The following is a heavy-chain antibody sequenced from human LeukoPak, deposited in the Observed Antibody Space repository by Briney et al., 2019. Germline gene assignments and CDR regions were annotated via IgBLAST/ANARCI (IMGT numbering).Heavy chain of an antibody. V-gene: IGHV4-59*08. CDR3: ARVNEAYSSSWYGDY. J-gene: IGHJ4*02. CDR1: GGSINSYY. Sequence: PSESLSLTCTVFGGSINSYYWSWIRQPPGKGLEWIGYIYYSGSTNYNASLKSRVTISVDTSKNQFSLKLSSVTAADTAVYYCARVNEAYSSSWYGDYWGQGTLVTVSS. CDR2: IYYSGST. D-gene: IGHD6-13*01.